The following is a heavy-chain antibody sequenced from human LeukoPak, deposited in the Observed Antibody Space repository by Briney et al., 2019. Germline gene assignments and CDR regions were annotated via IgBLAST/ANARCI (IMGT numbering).Heavy chain of an antibody. V-gene: IGHV3-21*01. J-gene: IGHJ4*02. CDR3: ARDLAVGCSSTSCSGGFGY. D-gene: IGHD2-2*01. Sequence: PGGPLRLSCAASGFTFSSYSMNWVRQAPGKGLEWVSSISSSSSYIYYADSVKGRFTISRDNAKNSLYLQMNSLRAEDTAVYYCARDLAVGCSSTSCSGGFGYWGQGTLVTVSS. CDR2: ISSSSSYI. CDR1: GFTFSSYS.